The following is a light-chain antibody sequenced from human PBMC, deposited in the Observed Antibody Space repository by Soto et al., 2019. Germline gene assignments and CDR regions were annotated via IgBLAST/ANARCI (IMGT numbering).Light chain of an antibody. CDR2: QVT. J-gene: IGLJ1*01. CDR3: SSYTDSTDYV. Sequence: ALTQPASVSGSPGQSITISCTGTSSDIAIYNFVSWYQQHPGKAPRLMIFQVTNRPSGVSTRFSGSKSGNTASLTISGLQAEDEADYYCSSYTDSTDYVFGTGTKVTVL. V-gene: IGLV2-14*01. CDR1: SSDIAIYNF.